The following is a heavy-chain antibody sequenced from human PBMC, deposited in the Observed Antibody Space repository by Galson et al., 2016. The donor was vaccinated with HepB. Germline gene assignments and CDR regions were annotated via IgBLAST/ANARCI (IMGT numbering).Heavy chain of an antibody. CDR2: ISAYNGNT. Sequence: SVKVSCKASGYTFTTYGISWVRQAPGQGLEWTGWISAYNGNTNYAQKLQGRFTMTTDTSTRTAYMELRSLRADDTAVYYCARDPRKIRYQLLEIYYYYYAMDVWGQGTTVTVSS. D-gene: IGHD2-2*01. CDR3: ARDPRKIRYQLLEIYYYYYAMDV. V-gene: IGHV1-18*01. J-gene: IGHJ6*02. CDR1: GYTFTTYG.